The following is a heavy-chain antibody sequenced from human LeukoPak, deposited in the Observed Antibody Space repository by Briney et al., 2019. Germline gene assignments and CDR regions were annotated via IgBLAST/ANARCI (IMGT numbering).Heavy chain of an antibody. D-gene: IGHD1-14*01. CDR3: ARDSPDSDAFDI. V-gene: IGHV4-39*02. CDR1: GGSISSSSYY. CDR2: MYYSGST. Sequence: SETLSLTCTVSGGSISSSSYYWGWIRQPPGKGLEWIGNMYYSGSTYYNPSLKSRVTISVDTSNNQFSLKLSSVTAADTAVYYCARDSPDSDAFDIWGQGTMVTVSS. J-gene: IGHJ3*02.